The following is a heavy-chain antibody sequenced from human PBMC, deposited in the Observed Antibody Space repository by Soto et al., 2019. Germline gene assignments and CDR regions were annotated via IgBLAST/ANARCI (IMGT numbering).Heavy chain of an antibody. D-gene: IGHD3-9*01. J-gene: IGHJ6*03. CDR2: ISYDGSNK. CDR1: GFTFSSYG. V-gene: IGHV3-30*18. CDR3: AKGVLRYFDWLWNYYYYYMDV. Sequence: GGSLRLSCAASGFTFSSYGMHWVRQAPGKGLEWVAVISYDGSNKYYADSVKGRFTISRDNSKNTLYLQMNSLRAEDTAVYYCAKGVLRYFDWLWNYYYYYMDVWGKGTTVTVSS.